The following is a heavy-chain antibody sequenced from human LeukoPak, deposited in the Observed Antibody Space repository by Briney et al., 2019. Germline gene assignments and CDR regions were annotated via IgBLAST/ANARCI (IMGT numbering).Heavy chain of an antibody. CDR2: IYYSGST. V-gene: IGHV4-59*12. J-gene: IGHJ5*02. CDR1: GGSISSYY. D-gene: IGHD6-13*01. CDR3: ARGARAAALLGGSWFDP. Sequence: SETLSLTCTVSGGSISSYYWSWIRQPPGKGLEWIGYIYYSGSTYYNPSLKSRVTISVDTSKNQFSLKLSSVTAADTAVYYCARGARAAALLGGSWFDPWGQGTLVTVSS.